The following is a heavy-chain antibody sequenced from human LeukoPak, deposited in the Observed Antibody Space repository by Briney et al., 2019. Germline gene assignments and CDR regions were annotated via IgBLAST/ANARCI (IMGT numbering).Heavy chain of an antibody. CDR3: ASGWPRSFPIPQGY. V-gene: IGHV1-2*02. CDR2: INPNSGGT. J-gene: IGHJ4*02. D-gene: IGHD5-24*01. Sequence: GASVKISCKTSGYIFTNYDINWVRQAPGQGLEWMGWINPNSGGTNYAQKFQGRVTMTRDTSISTAYMELSRLRSDDTAVYYCASGWPRSFPIPQGYWGQGTLVTVSS. CDR1: GYIFTNYD.